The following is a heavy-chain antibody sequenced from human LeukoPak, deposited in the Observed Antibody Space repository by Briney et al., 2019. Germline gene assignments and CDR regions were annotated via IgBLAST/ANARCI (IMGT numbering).Heavy chain of an antibody. CDR1: GYTFTNND. J-gene: IGHJ4*02. CDR3: ARHLRTTFDY. CDR2: INPKSGVS. V-gene: IGHV1-8*03. Sequence: ASVKVSCKASGYTFTNNDINWVRQAPGHAPEWMGYINPKSGVSGYAQKFRGRVTITRDTSISTVYMELSSLRSDDTAVYYCARHLRTTFDYWGQGTLVTVSS. D-gene: IGHD1-14*01.